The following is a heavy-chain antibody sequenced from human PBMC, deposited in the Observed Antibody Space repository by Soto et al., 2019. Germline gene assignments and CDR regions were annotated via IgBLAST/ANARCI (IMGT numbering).Heavy chain of an antibody. CDR2: ISYDGSNK. CDR1: GFTFSSYG. V-gene: IGHV3-30*18. Sequence: PGGSLRLSCAASGFTFSSYGMHWVRQAPGKGLEWVAVISYDGSNKYYADSVKGRFTISRDNSKNTLYLQMNSLRAEDTAVFYCAKDRRYSSSALAVWGQGTTVTVSS. CDR3: AKDRRYSSSALAV. J-gene: IGHJ6*02. D-gene: IGHD6-6*01.